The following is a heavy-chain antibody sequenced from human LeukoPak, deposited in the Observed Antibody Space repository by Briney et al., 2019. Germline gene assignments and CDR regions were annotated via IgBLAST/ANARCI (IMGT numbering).Heavy chain of an antibody. D-gene: IGHD2-21*01. V-gene: IGHV4-59*01. Sequence: PSETLSLTCTVSGGSISSYYWSWIRQPPGKGLEWIGYIYYSGSTNYNPSLKSRVTISVDTSKNQFSLKLNSVTAADTAVYYCASGGGDGGKFEYWGQGTLVTVSS. CDR1: GGSISSYY. CDR3: ASGGGDGGKFEY. CDR2: IYYSGST. J-gene: IGHJ4*02.